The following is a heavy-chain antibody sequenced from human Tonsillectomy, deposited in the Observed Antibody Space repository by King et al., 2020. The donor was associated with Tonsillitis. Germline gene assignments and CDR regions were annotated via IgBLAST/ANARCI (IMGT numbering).Heavy chain of an antibody. CDR1: GGSISSYY. CDR3: ARDPYYYGSFDY. Sequence: VQLQESGPGLVKPSETLSLTCTVSGGSISSYYWSWIRQPPGKGLEWIGYLYYSGSTNYNPSLKSRVTISVDTSKNQFSLKLSSVTAADTAVYYCARDPYYYGSFDYWGQGTLVTVSS. D-gene: IGHD3-10*01. J-gene: IGHJ4*02. V-gene: IGHV4-59*01. CDR2: LYYSGST.